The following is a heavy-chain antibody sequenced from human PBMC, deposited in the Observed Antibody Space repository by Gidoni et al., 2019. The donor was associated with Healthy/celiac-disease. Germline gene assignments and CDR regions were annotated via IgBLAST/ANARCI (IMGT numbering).Heavy chain of an antibody. CDR2: IYYSGST. Sequence: PPGKGLEWIGSIYYSGSTYYNPSLKSRVTISVDTSKNKFSLKLSSVTAADTAVYYCARRAYDFWSGYSENWFDPWGQGTLVTVSS. J-gene: IGHJ5*02. D-gene: IGHD3-3*01. V-gene: IGHV4-39*01. CDR3: ARRAYDFWSGYSENWFDP.